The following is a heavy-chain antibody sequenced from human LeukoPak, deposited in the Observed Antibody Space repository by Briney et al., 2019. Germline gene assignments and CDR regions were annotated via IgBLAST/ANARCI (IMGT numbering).Heavy chain of an antibody. D-gene: IGHD6-13*01. CDR1: GFTFSSYG. CDR2: IRYDGSNK. V-gene: IGHV3-30*02. J-gene: IGHJ4*02. CDR3: ASVGSSSWYTSMDY. Sequence: PGGSLRLSCAASGFTFSSYGMHWVRQAPGKGLEWVAFIRYDGSNKYYADSVKGRFTISRDNSKNTLYLQMNSLRAEDTAVYYCASVGSSSWYTSMDYWGQGTLVTVSS.